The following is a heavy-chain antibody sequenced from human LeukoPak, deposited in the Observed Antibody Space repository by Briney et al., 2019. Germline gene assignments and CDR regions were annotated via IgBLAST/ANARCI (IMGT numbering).Heavy chain of an antibody. Sequence: GGSLRLSYAASGFTFSSYGMHWVRQAPGKGLEWVAVISYDGSNKYYADSVKGRFTISRDNSKNTLYLQMNSLRAEDTAVYYCAKTSGWQNYFYYGMDVWGQGTTVTVSS. CDR1: GFTFSSYG. D-gene: IGHD6-19*01. J-gene: IGHJ6*02. V-gene: IGHV3-30*18. CDR3: AKTSGWQNYFYYGMDV. CDR2: ISYDGSNK.